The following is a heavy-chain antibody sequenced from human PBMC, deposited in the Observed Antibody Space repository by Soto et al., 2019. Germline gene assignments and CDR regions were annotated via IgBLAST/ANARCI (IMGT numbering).Heavy chain of an antibody. D-gene: IGHD7-27*01. Sequence: QVQLVQSGAEVKKPGSSVKVSCKASGGTFSSYGISWVRQAPGQGLEWMGGINAMFGSADYAQRFQGRVAITADESTSTVYMELSSLRSEDTAVFYCAKYNWGSGMFYFDYWGQGTLVTVSS. CDR3: AKYNWGSGMFYFDY. CDR1: GGTFSSYG. CDR2: INAMFGSA. V-gene: IGHV1-69*01. J-gene: IGHJ4*02.